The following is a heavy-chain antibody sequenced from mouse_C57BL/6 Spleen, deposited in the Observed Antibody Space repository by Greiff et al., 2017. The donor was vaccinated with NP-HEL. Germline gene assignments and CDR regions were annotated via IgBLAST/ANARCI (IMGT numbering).Heavy chain of an antibody. Sequence: EVQLQEPGPGLVKPSQSLSLTCSVTGYSITSGYYWNWIRQFPGNKLEWMGYISYDGSNNYNPSLKNRIPITRDTSKNQFVLKLNSVTTEDTATYYCARGVVAFDYWGQGTTLTVSS. V-gene: IGHV3-6*01. CDR2: ISYDGSN. CDR3: ARGVVAFDY. CDR1: GYSITSGYY. D-gene: IGHD1-1*01. J-gene: IGHJ2*01.